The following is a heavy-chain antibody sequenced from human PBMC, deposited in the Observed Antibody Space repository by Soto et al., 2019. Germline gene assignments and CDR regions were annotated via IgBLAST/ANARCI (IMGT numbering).Heavy chain of an antibody. CDR3: ARRVPRLLWFGELLSDAFDI. V-gene: IGHV3-11*01. CDR2: ISSSGSTI. Sequence: GGSLRLSCAASGFTFSDYYMSWIRQAPGKGLEWVSYISSSGSTIYYADSVKGRFTISRDNAKNSLYLQMNSLRAEDTAVYYCARRVPRLLWFGELLSDAFDIWGQGTMVTVSS. D-gene: IGHD3-10*01. CDR1: GFTFSDYY. J-gene: IGHJ3*02.